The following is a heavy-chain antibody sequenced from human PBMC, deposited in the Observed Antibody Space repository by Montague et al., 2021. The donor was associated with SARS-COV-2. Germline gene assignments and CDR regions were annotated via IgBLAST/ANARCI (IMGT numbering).Heavy chain of an antibody. J-gene: IGHJ4*02. CDR2: VYHSGHT. CDR1: GFSISSGFY. Sequence: SETLSLTCSVSGFSISSGFYWAWIRQSPGKGPEWIGTVYHSGHTHHNPSLKGRVTVSIDTSKNQFSLTVTSVTAADTAVYFCARRGYTGSDYFDYWGQGTLVTISS. V-gene: IGHV4-38-2*01. D-gene: IGHD5-12*01. CDR3: ARRGYTGSDYFDY.